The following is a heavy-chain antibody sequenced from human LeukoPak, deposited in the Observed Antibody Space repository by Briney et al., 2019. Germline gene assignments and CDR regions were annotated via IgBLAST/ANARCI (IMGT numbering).Heavy chain of an antibody. CDR1: GFTFSSYS. CDR2: ISTSGTFI. V-gene: IGHV3-48*02. Sequence: GGSLRLSCAGSGFTFSSYSINWVRQAPGKGLEWISYISTSGTFIYYADSVKGRFTISRDNAKNSLYLQMNSLRDEDTAVYYCARDRARVDSSSDYWGQGTLVTVSS. D-gene: IGHD3-22*01. J-gene: IGHJ4*02. CDR3: ARDRARVDSSSDY.